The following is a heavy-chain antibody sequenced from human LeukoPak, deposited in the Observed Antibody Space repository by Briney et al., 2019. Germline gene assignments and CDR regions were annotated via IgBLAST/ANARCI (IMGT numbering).Heavy chain of an antibody. D-gene: IGHD3-22*01. V-gene: IGHV3-30*18. Sequence: GGSLRLSCAASGFTFSSSGMHWVRQAPGKGLESVAVISDDGSNKYYTDSVKGRFTISRDNSKNTLYLQMNSLIADDTAVFYCAKSFHSSGFYYVDYWGQGTLVTVSS. J-gene: IGHJ4*02. CDR1: GFTFSSSG. CDR2: ISDDGSNK. CDR3: AKSFHSSGFYYVDY.